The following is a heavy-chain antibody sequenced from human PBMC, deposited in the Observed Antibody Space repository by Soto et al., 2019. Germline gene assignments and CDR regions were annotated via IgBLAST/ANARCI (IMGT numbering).Heavy chain of an antibody. CDR1: GFTFSDYY. Sequence: QVQLVESGGGLVKPGGSLRLSCAASGFTFSDYYMSWIRQAPGKGLEWVSYISSSGSTIYYADSVKGRFTISRDNAKNSLYLQMNSLRAEDTAVYYWAGHRYSVYDYVEYYYMDVWGKGTTVTVSS. CDR3: AGHRYSVYDYVEYYYMDV. D-gene: IGHD5-12*01. CDR2: ISSSGSTI. V-gene: IGHV3-11*01. J-gene: IGHJ6*03.